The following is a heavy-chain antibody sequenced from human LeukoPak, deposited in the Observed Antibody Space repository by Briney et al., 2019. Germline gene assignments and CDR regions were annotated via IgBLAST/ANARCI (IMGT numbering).Heavy chain of an antibody. CDR3: ARGRLFDY. Sequence: SGGSLRLSCAASGFTFSSYAMSWVRQAPGKGLEWVSSIGSSSSFIYYADSVKGRFTISRDNAKNSLYLQMNSLRAEDTAVYYCARGRLFDYWGQGTLVTVSS. CDR1: GFTFSSYA. D-gene: IGHD2/OR15-2a*01. J-gene: IGHJ4*02. CDR2: IGSSSSFI. V-gene: IGHV3-21*01.